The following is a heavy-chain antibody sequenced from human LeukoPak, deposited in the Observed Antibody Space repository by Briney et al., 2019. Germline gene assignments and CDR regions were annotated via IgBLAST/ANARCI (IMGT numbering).Heavy chain of an antibody. CDR3: ARELGWNYRLQYDY. V-gene: IGHV1-2*02. CDR1: GYTFTDYY. J-gene: IGHJ4*02. CDR2: INPNSGGT. Sequence: ASVKVSCKASGYTFTDYYMHWVRQAPGQGLEWMGWINPNSGGTNYAQKFQGRVTMTRDTSTSTVYMELSSLRSEDTAVYYCARELGWNYRLQYDYWGQGTLVTVSS. D-gene: IGHD1-7*01.